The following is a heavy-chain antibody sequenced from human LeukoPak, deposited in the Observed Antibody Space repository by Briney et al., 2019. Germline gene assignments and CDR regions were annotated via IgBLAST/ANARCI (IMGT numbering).Heavy chain of an antibody. CDR1: GFTFSSYW. V-gene: IGHV3-74*01. Sequence: PGGSLRLSCAASGFTFSSYWMHWVRQAPGKGLVWVSRINSDGSSTSYADSVKGRFTISRDNAKNTLYLQMNSLRAEDTAVYYCAKGGVAGTGYFDYWGQGTLVTVSS. CDR3: AKGGVAGTGYFDY. CDR2: INSDGSST. D-gene: IGHD6-19*01. J-gene: IGHJ4*02.